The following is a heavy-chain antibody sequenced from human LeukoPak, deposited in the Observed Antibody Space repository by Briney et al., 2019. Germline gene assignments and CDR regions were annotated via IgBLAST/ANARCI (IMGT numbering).Heavy chain of an antibody. CDR1: GFTVGASY. J-gene: IGHJ4*02. Sequence: GGCLRLSCVASGFTVGASYMSWVRQAPGKGLEWVTAIYSGGTTYYADSVKGRFTISRGNSQNTVYLQMDSLRVEDTAVYFCARQSSATTTFDSWGQGTLVTVSS. CDR3: ARQSSATTTFDS. CDR2: IYSGGTT. V-gene: IGHV3-66*04. D-gene: IGHD4-17*01.